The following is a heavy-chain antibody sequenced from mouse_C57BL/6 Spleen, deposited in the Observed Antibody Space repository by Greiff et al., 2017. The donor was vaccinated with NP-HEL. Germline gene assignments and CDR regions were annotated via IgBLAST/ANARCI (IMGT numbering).Heavy chain of an antibody. V-gene: IGHV1-18*01. CDR1: GYTFTDYN. Sequence: EVQLQQSGPELVKPGASVKIPCKASGYTFTDYNMDWVKQSHGKSLEWIGDINPNNGGTIYNQKFKGKATLTVDKSSSTAYMELRSLTSEDTAVYYCARSGYYGSPYYFDYWGQGTTLTVSS. J-gene: IGHJ2*01. CDR3: ARSGYYGSPYYFDY. D-gene: IGHD1-1*01. CDR2: INPNNGGT.